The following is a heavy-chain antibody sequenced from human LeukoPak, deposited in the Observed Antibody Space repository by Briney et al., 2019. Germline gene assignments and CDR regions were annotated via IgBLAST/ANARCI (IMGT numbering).Heavy chain of an antibody. D-gene: IGHD5-12*01. V-gene: IGHV3-23*01. CDR1: GFTFSSYA. CDR3: AKDLGYSGYEGGLDWFDP. CDR2: ISGSGGST. J-gene: IGHJ5*02. Sequence: GGSLRLSCAASGFTFSSYAMSWVRQAPGKGLEWVSAISGSGGSTYYADSVKGRFTISRDNSKNTLYLQMNSLRAEDTAVYYCAKDLGYSGYEGGLDWFDPWGQGTLVTVSS.